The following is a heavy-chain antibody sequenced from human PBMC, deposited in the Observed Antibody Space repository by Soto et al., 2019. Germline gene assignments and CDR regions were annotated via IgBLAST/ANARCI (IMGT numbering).Heavy chain of an antibody. Sequence: GESLKISCHGSGYNFFSFWIVRVRQVPGKGLEWVGRIDPGDSSATYSPTFQGHVTISADRSTRSAYLQWRSLRASDTAIYFCARRYCSRADCYSDSWGQGSLVTVSS. D-gene: IGHD2-2*01. J-gene: IGHJ4*02. CDR3: ARRYCSRADCYSDS. V-gene: IGHV5-10-1*01. CDR1: GYNFFSFW. CDR2: IDPGDSSA.